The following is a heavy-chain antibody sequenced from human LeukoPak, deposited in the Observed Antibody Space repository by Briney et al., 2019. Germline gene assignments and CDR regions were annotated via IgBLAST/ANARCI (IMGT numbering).Heavy chain of an antibody. V-gene: IGHV3-30*03. CDR1: GFTFSNYA. CDR2: ISHDGSSE. CDR3: ASRFEWLSSFDY. D-gene: IGHD3-3*01. Sequence: GRSLRLSCAASGFTFSNYAMHWVRHAPGKGLESVALISHDGSSEYYADSMKGRFTISRDNSKNTFYLQMNSLRAEDTAVYYCASRFEWLSSFDYWGQGTLVTVSS. J-gene: IGHJ4*02.